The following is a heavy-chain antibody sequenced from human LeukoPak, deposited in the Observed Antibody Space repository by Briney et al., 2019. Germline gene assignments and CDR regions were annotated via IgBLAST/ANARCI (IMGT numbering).Heavy chain of an antibody. V-gene: IGHV3-23*01. Sequence: GGSLGLSCAASGFTFSSFAMNWVRQAPGKGLEWVSGISGSGGSTYYADSVKGRFTISRDNSKNTLYVQMNSLRAEDTAVYYCARLYSSTWENYFDYWGQGTLVTVSS. CDR2: ISGSGGST. CDR1: GFTFSSFA. CDR3: ARLYSSTWENYFDY. J-gene: IGHJ4*02. D-gene: IGHD6-13*01.